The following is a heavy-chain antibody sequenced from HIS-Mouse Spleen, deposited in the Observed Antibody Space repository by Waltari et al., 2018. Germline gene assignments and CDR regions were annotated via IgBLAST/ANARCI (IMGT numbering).Heavy chain of an antibody. CDR1: GYTFTGYY. J-gene: IGHJ4*02. CDR3: ARSPSGSSWYDY. D-gene: IGHD6-13*01. CDR2: INPNSGGT. Sequence: KASGYTFTGYYMHWVRQAPGQGLEWMGWINPNSGGTNYAQKFQGRVTMTRDTSISTAYMELSRLRSDDTAVYYCARSPSGSSWYDYWGQGTLVTVSS. V-gene: IGHV1-2*02.